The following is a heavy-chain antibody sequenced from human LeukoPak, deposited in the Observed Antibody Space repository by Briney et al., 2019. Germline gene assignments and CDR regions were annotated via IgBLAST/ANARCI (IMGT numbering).Heavy chain of an antibody. D-gene: IGHD6-6*01. V-gene: IGHV4-61*01. CDR2: IYYSGGT. Sequence: PSETLSLTCTVSGGSVSSGSYYWSWIRQPPGKGLEWIGYIYYSGGTNYNPSLKSRVTISVDTSKNQFSLKLSSVTAADTAVYYCAREVGIAARPFDYWGQGTLVTVSS. CDR1: GGSVSSGSYY. CDR3: AREVGIAARPFDY. J-gene: IGHJ4*02.